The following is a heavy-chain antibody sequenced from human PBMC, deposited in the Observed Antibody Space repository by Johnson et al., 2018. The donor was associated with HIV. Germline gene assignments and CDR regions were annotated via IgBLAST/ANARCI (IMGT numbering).Heavy chain of an antibody. Sequence: QVQLVESGGGVVRPGGSLRLSCAASGFTVSSNYMSWVRQAPGKGLEWVAVISYDGSNKYYADSVKGRFTISRDNSKNTLFLQMNSLRAEDTAVYYCAKDHDYGDAFDIWGQGTMVTVSS. CDR2: ISYDGSNK. D-gene: IGHD4-17*01. CDR3: AKDHDYGDAFDI. V-gene: IGHV3-30*18. J-gene: IGHJ3*02. CDR1: GFTVSSNY.